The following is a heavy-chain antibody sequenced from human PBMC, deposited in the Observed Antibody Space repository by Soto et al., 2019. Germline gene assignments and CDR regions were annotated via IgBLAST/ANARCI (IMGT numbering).Heavy chain of an antibody. V-gene: IGHV4-59*01. J-gene: IGHJ4*02. Sequence: PSETLSLTCTVSGGSISSYYWSWIRQPPGKGLEWIGYVYYSGSTNYNPSLKSRVTISVDTSKNQFSLNLTSVTAADTAVYYCATAYYSYGYFDCWGQGTLVTAPQ. CDR1: GGSISSYY. D-gene: IGHD5-18*01. CDR2: VYYSGST. CDR3: ATAYYSYGYFDC.